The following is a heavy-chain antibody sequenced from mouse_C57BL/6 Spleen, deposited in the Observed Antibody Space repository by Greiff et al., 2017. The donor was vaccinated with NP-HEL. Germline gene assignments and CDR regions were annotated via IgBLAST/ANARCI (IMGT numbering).Heavy chain of an antibody. D-gene: IGHD1-1*01. Sequence: QVQLKESGAELARPGASVKLSCKASGYTFTSYGISWVKQRTGQGLEWIGEIYPRSGNTYYNEKFKGKATLTADKSSSTAYMELRSLTSEDSAVYFCARGGLDYGSSSFAYWGKGTLVTVSA. V-gene: IGHV1-81*01. CDR1: GYTFTSYG. CDR2: IYPRSGNT. J-gene: IGHJ3*01. CDR3: ARGGLDYGSSSFAY.